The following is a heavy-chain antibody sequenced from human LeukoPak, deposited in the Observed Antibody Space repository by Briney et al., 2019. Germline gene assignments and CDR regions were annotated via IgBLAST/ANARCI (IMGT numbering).Heavy chain of an antibody. Sequence: PGGSLRLSCAASGFTFRGHWMHWVRQPPGKGLVWVSRINYDGSSTAYADSVKGRFTISRDSANNTLYLQMNSLRAEDTAVYYCARASVVTSGSFDYWGQGTLVTVSA. CDR3: ARASVVTSGSFDY. CDR1: GFTFRGHW. CDR2: INYDGSST. V-gene: IGHV3-74*01. J-gene: IGHJ4*02. D-gene: IGHD3-10*01.